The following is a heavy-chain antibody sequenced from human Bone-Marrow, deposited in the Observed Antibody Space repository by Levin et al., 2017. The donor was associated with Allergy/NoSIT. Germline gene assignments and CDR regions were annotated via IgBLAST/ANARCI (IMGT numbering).Heavy chain of an antibody. CDR2: INHSGST. CDR1: GGSFSGYY. V-gene: IGHV4-34*01. CDR3: ARGRGGATKTNYYYYGMDV. J-gene: IGHJ6*02. Sequence: SETLSLTCAVYGGSFSGYYWSWIRQPPGKGLEWIGEINHSGSTNYNPSLKSRVTISVDTSKNQFSLKLSSVTAADTAVYYCARGRGGATKTNYYYYGMDVWGQGTTVTVSS. D-gene: IGHD1-26*01.